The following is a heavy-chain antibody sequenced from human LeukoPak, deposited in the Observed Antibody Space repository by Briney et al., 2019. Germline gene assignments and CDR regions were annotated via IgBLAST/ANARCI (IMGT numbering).Heavy chain of an antibody. D-gene: IGHD3-22*01. V-gene: IGHV3-23*01. CDR2: ISGSDGDT. Sequence: PGGSLRLSCAASGFTFSSYAMHWVRQAPGKGLEWVSTISGSDGDTYYADSVKGRFTISRDNSKNTLYLQMNSLRAEDTAVYYCAKGPYDSSGYYLDYWGQGTLVTVSS. CDR3: AKGPYDSSGYYLDY. CDR1: GFTFSSYA. J-gene: IGHJ4*02.